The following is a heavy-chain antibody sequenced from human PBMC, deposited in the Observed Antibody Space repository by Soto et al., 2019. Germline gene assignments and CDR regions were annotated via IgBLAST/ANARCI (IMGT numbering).Heavy chain of an antibody. D-gene: IGHD6-19*01. CDR3: ARDPGIAVAGGGLDY. CDR1: GDGVSSNTAA. Sequence: PAQTLSLTCAISGDGVSSNTAAWNWIRQSPSRGLEWLGRTYYRSKWYNDYAVSVQSRISINPHTSKNQFSLQLNSVTPEDTAVYYGARDPGIAVAGGGLDYWGQGTLVTVSS. CDR2: TYYRSKWYN. J-gene: IGHJ4*02. V-gene: IGHV6-1*01.